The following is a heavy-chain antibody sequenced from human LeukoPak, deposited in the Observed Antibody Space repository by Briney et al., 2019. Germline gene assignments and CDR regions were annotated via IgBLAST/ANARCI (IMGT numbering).Heavy chain of an antibody. CDR1: GFTFSDYY. CDR2: ISSSSTYT. J-gene: IGHJ4*02. Sequence: GGSLRLSCAVSGFTFSDYYMSWIRQAPGKGLEWVSYISSSSTYTNYADSVKGRFTISRDNSKNTLYLQMNSLRAEDTAVYYCARDHVKSGYDIGNYWGQGTLVTVSS. V-gene: IGHV3-11*06. CDR3: ARDHVKSGYDIGNY. D-gene: IGHD5-12*01.